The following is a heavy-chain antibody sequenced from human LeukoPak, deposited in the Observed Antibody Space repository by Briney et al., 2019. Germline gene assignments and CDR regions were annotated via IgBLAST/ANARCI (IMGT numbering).Heavy chain of an antibody. CDR3: ARGPTVVGAGSWFDP. CDR2: INHSGST. Sequence: SETLSLTCAVFGGSFSDYYWSWIRQPPGKGLEWVGEINHSGSTNSNPSLKSRVTISVDTSKNQFSLKLSSVTAADTAVYYCARGPTVVGAGSWFDPWGQGTLVTVSS. D-gene: IGHD1-26*01. V-gene: IGHV4-34*01. CDR1: GGSFSDYY. J-gene: IGHJ5*02.